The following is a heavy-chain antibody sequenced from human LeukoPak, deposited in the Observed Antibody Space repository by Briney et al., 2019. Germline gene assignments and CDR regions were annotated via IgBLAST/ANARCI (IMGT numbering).Heavy chain of an antibody. CDR1: GFTFSNYA. Sequence: GGSLRLSCAASGFTFSNYAMSWVRQAPGKGLEWVSAISGSDGGTHYADSVKGRFTISRDNSKNTLFPQMNSLRAEDTAVYYCAKNVGLGYCSSTSCPIDPWGQGTLVTVSS. CDR2: ISGSDGGT. J-gene: IGHJ5*02. D-gene: IGHD2-2*01. V-gene: IGHV3-23*01. CDR3: AKNVGLGYCSSTSCPIDP.